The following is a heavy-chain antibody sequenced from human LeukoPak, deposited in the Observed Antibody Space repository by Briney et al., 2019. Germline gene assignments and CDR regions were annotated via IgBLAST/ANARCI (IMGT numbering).Heavy chain of an antibody. CDR1: RFTFSSYW. V-gene: IGHV3-7*03. D-gene: IGHD1-26*01. J-gene: IGHJ4*02. Sequence: GGSLRLSCAASRFTFSSYWMSWVRQAPGKGLEWVANIKQDGGEKYYVDSVKGRFTISRDNAEKSLYLQMNSLRAEDTAVYYCARDKIVGATKFDYWGQGTLVTVSS. CDR2: IKQDGGEK. CDR3: ARDKIVGATKFDY.